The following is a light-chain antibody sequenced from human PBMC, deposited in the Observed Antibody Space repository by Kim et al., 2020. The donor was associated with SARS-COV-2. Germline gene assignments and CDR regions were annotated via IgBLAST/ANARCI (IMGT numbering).Light chain of an antibody. CDR3: QQYSNWPPLT. Sequence: EIVMTQSPATLSVSPGERATLSCRASRNIYSSLAWYQQKPGQAPRLLIFGASIGAPGTAARFSGSGSGTDFSLIISSLQSEDSAVYFCQQYSNWPPLTFGGGTKVDIK. V-gene: IGKV3-15*01. CDR2: GAS. CDR1: RNIYSS. J-gene: IGKJ4*01.